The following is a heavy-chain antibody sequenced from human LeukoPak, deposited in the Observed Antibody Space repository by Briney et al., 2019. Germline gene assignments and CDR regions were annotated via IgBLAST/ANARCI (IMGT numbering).Heavy chain of an antibody. CDR2: INPNSGGT. CDR3: ARESGVYDFWSGYFFTA. D-gene: IGHD3-3*01. J-gene: IGHJ5*02. Sequence: GASVKVSCKASGYTFTGYYMHWVRQAPGQGLEWMGRINPNSGGTNYAQKFQGRVTMTRDTSINTAYMELSRLRSDDTAVYYCARESGVYDFWSGYFFTAWGQGTLVTVSS. CDR1: GYTFTGYY. V-gene: IGHV1-2*06.